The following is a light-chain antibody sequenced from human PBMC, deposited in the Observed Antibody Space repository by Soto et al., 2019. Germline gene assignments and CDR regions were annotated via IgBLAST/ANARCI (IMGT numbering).Light chain of an antibody. J-gene: IGKJ2*01. V-gene: IGKV3-15*01. CDR1: QSVSSN. CDR2: GAS. Sequence: EIVMTQSPATLSVSPGERATLSCRASQSVSSNLAWYQHKPGQAPRLLIYGASTRATGIPARFSASGSGTEFSLTISSLQSEDFAVYYCQQYKNWPPKQYTFGQGTKLEIK. CDR3: QQYKNWPPKQYT.